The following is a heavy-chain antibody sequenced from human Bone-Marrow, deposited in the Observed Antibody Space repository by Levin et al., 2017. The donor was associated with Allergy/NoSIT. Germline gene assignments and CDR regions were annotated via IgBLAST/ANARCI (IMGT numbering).Heavy chain of an antibody. CDR1: GYSFSVYY. Sequence: ASVKVSCKASGYSFSVYYIHWVRQAPGQALEWMGWIDPNTGGTHYTQKFQGRVSMTRDTSIRTAYMEMNWLTSADMAVYYCARARMGGDDEFDNWGQGTLVTVSS. CDR3: ARARMGGDDEFDN. V-gene: IGHV1-2*02. D-gene: IGHD3-16*01. J-gene: IGHJ4*02. CDR2: IDPNTGGT.